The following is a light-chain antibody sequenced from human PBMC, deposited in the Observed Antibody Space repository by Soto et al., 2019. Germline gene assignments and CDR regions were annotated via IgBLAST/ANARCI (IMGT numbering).Light chain of an antibody. Sequence: DIQMTQSPSSLSASVGDRVTITCQASQDISNFLNWYQQKPGKAPKLLIYDASNLETGVPSRFSGSGSGTDFPFTISSLQPEDFATYYCQQYDNPLFTFGPGTKVDIK. V-gene: IGKV1-33*01. CDR1: QDISNF. CDR2: DAS. J-gene: IGKJ3*01. CDR3: QQYDNPLFT.